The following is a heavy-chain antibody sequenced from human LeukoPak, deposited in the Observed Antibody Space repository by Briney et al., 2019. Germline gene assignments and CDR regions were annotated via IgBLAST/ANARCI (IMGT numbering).Heavy chain of an antibody. CDR1: GGSISSYY. CDR2: INYSGRT. Sequence: SETRSLTCTVSGGSISSYYWSWIRQPPGKGLEGIGYINYSGRTNYNPSLKSRVTTSVDTSKNQFSLKLASVTAADTAVYYCARDYGGKFDYWGQGTLVTVSS. V-gene: IGHV4-59*01. CDR3: ARDYGGKFDY. D-gene: IGHD4-23*01. J-gene: IGHJ4*02.